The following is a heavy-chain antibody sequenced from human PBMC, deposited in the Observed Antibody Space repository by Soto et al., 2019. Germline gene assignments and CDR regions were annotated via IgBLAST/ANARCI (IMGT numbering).Heavy chain of an antibody. Sequence: SCKASGFTFTSSAVQWVRQARGQRLEWVGWIVVGSGNTNYAQKFQERVTITRDMSTSTAYMELNSLRAEDTAVYYCAKDLRALRYAFDIWGQGTMVTVSS. CDR3: AKDLRALRYAFDI. V-gene: IGHV1-58*01. D-gene: IGHD5-12*01. CDR2: IVVGSGNT. J-gene: IGHJ3*02. CDR1: GFTFTSSA.